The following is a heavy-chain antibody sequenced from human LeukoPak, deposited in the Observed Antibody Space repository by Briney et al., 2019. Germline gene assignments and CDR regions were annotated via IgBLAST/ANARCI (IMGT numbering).Heavy chain of an antibody. Sequence: ASVKVSCKVSGYTLTELSMHWVRQAPGKGLEWMGGFDPEDGETIYAQKFQGRVTMTEDTSTDTAYVELSSLRSEDTAVYYCATCSTSCFYYYYYGMDVWGQGTTVTVSS. V-gene: IGHV1-24*01. CDR2: FDPEDGET. CDR1: GYTLTELS. CDR3: ATCSTSCFYYYYYGMDV. J-gene: IGHJ6*02. D-gene: IGHD2-2*01.